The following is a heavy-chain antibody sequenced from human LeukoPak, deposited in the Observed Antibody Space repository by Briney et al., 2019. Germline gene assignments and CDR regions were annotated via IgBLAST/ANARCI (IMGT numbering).Heavy chain of an antibody. CDR2: IKYDGSTS. CDR1: GFTFTTYW. J-gene: IGHJ4*02. CDR3: ARYRHTYFDY. Sequence: QTGGSLRLSCEASGFTFTTYWIHWVRQGPGKGLVWVSRIKYDGSTSNYADSVKGRFTISRDNAKNTVYLQMNSLRVEDTAVYYCARYRHTYFDYWGQGTLVTVSS. V-gene: IGHV3-74*01.